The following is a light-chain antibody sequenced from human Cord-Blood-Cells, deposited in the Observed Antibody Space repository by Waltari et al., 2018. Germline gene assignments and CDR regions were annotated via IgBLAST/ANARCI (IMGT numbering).Light chain of an antibody. V-gene: IGLV2-23*01. CDR2: EGS. J-gene: IGLJ1*01. CDR3: CSYAGSV. Sequence: QSALTQPASVSGSPGQSITISCTGTSSDVGSYNLVSWYQQHPGKAPKLMIYEGSKRPSGVSNCFSGSKSGNTASLTSSGLQAEDEADYYCCSYAGSVFGTGTKVTVL. CDR1: SSDVGSYNL.